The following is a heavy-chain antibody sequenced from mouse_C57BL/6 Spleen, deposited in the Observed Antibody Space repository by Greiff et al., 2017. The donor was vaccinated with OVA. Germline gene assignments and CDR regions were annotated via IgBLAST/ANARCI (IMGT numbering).Heavy chain of an antibody. J-gene: IGHJ4*01. CDR1: GFNIKNTY. D-gene: IGHD1-1*01. V-gene: IGHV14-3*01. Sequence: EVKLQQSVAELVRPGASVKLSCTASGFNIKNTYMHWVKQRPEQGLEWIGRIDPANGNTKYAPKFQGKATITADTSSTTPYLQLSSRTSEDTAIYYCARGGYGSSYAMDYWGQGTSVTVSS. CDR3: ARGGYGSSYAMDY. CDR2: IDPANGNT.